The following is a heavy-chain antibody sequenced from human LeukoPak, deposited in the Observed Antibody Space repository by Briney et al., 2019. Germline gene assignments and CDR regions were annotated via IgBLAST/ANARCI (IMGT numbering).Heavy chain of an antibody. J-gene: IGHJ4*02. V-gene: IGHV3-53*01. CDR3: ASEDSRFYYFDY. CDR1: GFILRTDG. D-gene: IGHD3-22*01. Sequence: PGGSLRLSCAATGFILRTDGIHWVRQAPGKGLEWVSVIYSGGSTYYADSVKGRFTISRDNSKNTLYLQMNSLRAEDTAVYYCASEDSRFYYFDYWGQGTLVTVSS. CDR2: IYSGGST.